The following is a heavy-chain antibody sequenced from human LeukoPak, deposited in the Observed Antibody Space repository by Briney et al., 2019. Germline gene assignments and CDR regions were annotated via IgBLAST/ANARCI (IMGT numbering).Heavy chain of an antibody. CDR2: IYYSGST. V-gene: IGHV4-39*01. Sequence: PSETLSLTCTVSGGSISSSSYYWGWIRQPPGKGLEWIGSIYYSGSTYYNPSLKSRVTISVDTSKNQFSLKLSSVPAADTAVYYCASGGSCSALCLGNYWGQGTLVTVSS. J-gene: IGHJ4*02. D-gene: IGHD2-15*01. CDR3: ASGGSCSALCLGNY. CDR1: GGSISSSSYY.